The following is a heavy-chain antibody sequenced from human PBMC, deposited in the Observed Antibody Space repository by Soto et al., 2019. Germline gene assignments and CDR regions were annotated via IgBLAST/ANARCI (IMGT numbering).Heavy chain of an antibody. D-gene: IGHD1-26*01. J-gene: IGHJ4*02. CDR2: MQPSTGRT. Sequence: ASVKVSCKASGYSFTSLDINWVRQTAGQGLEWMGWMQPSTGRTGYAQKFQGRVTMTRDTSINTAYMELTTLTSDDTAFYYCARGVSAGVDYWGQGTQVPVYS. CDR3: ARGVSAGVDY. CDR1: GYSFTSLD. V-gene: IGHV1-8*01.